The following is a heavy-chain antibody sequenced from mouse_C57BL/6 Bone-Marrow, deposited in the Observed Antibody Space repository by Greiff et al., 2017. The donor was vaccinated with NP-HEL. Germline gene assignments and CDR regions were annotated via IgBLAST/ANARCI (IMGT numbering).Heavy chain of an antibody. Sequence: DVQLQESGGGLVQPGGSMKLSCVASGFTFSNYWMNWVRQSPEKGLEWVAQIRLKSDNYATHYAESVKGRFTIARDDSKCSVYLQMNNLRAEDTGIYYCADDYYGSSLSGYWGNGTTLSVSS. CDR2: IRLKSDNYAT. V-gene: IGHV6-3*01. J-gene: IGHJ2*01. D-gene: IGHD1-1*01. CDR1: GFTFSNYW. CDR3: ADDYYGSSLSGY.